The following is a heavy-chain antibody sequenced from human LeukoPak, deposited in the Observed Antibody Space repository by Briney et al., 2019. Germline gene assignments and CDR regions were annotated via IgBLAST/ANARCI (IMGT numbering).Heavy chain of an antibody. CDR3: ARDRTYLTIFGVVTRLNTRNYFDY. J-gene: IGHJ4*02. CDR2: ISYDGSNK. CDR1: GFTFSSYA. Sequence: PGGSLRLSCAASGFTFSSYAMHWVRQAPGKGLEWVAVISYDGSNKYYADSVKGRFTISRDNSKNTLYLQMNSLRAEDTAVYYCARDRTYLTIFGVVTRLNTRNYFDYWGQGTLVTVSS. D-gene: IGHD3-3*01. V-gene: IGHV3-30-3*01.